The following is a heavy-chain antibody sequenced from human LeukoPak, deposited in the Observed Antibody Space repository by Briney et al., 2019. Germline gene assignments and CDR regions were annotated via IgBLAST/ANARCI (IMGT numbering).Heavy chain of an antibody. D-gene: IGHD3-9*01. Sequence: SETLSLTCTVSGGSVSSGSYYWSWIRQPPGKGLEWIGYIYYSGSTNYNPSLKSRVTISVDTSKNQFSLKLSSVTAADTVVYYCARRVTLTGRNWFDPWGQGTLVTVSS. CDR1: GGSVSSGSYY. CDR3: ARRVTLTGRNWFDP. J-gene: IGHJ5*02. V-gene: IGHV4-61*01. CDR2: IYYSGST.